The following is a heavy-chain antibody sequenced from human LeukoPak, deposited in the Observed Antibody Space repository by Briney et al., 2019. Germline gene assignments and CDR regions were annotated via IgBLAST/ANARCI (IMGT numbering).Heavy chain of an antibody. D-gene: IGHD1-26*01. Sequence: ASVTVSCKASGYTFTIYGISWVRQAPGQGLEWMGWISAYNGNTNYTQKLQGRVTITTDTSTSTAYTELSSLRSDDPAVYYCARDRWEPKNWFDPWGQGTLVTVSS. CDR1: GYTFTIYG. J-gene: IGHJ5*02. CDR2: ISAYNGNT. V-gene: IGHV1-18*01. CDR3: ARDRWEPKNWFDP.